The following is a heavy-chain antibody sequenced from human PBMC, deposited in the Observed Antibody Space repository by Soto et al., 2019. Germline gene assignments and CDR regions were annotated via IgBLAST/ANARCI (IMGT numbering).Heavy chain of an antibody. D-gene: IGHD3-22*01. V-gene: IGHV5-51*01. CDR2: IYPGDSDT. CDR1: GYSFTSYW. CDR3: ARQTVTYDYYYCGMDV. Sequence: PGESLKISCKGSGYSFTSYWIGWVRQMPGKGLEWMGIIYPGDSDTRYSPSFQGQVTISADKSISTAYLQWSSLKASDTAMYYCARQTVTYDYYYCGMDVWGQGTTVTVSS. J-gene: IGHJ6*02.